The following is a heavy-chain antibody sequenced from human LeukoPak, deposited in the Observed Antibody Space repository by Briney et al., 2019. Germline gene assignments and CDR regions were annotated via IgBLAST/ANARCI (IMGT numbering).Heavy chain of an antibody. V-gene: IGHV4-30-4*01. D-gene: IGHD3-16*02. Sequence: SQTLSLTCTVSGGSISSGDYYWSWIRQPPGKGLEWIGEINHSGSTNYNPSLKSRVTISVDTSKNQFSLKLSSVTAADTAVYYCARAAKYYDYVWGSYRKYYYFDYWGQGTLVTVSS. CDR1: GGSISSGDYY. CDR2: INHSGST. CDR3: ARAAKYYDYVWGSYRKYYYFDY. J-gene: IGHJ4*02.